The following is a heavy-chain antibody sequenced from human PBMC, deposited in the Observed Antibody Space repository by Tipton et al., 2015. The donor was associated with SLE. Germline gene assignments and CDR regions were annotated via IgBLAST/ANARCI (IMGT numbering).Heavy chain of an antibody. J-gene: IGHJ6*02. CDR1: GFTFSSYG. CDR2: IWYDGSNK. V-gene: IGHV3-33*01. D-gene: IGHD6-13*01. Sequence: SLRLSCAASGFTFSSYGMHWVRQAPGKGLEWVAVIWYDGSNKYYADSVKGRFTISRDNSKNTLYLQMNSLRAEDTAVYYCARSGGSSWPGGMDVWGQGATVTVAS. CDR3: ARSGGSSWPGGMDV.